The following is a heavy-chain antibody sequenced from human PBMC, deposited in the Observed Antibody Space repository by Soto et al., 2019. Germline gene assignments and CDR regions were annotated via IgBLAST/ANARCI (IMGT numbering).Heavy chain of an antibody. CDR2: IIPIFGTA. CDR1: GGTFSSYA. CDR3: ARGVDKAMYYRSPFCY. V-gene: IGHV1-69*13. J-gene: IGHJ4*02. Sequence: ASVKVSCKASGGTFSSYAISWVRQAPGQGLEWMGGIIPIFGTANYAQKFQGRVTITADESTSTAYMELSSLRSEDTAVYYCARGVDKAMYYRSPFCYWGPGTRPTVSS. D-gene: IGHD5-18*01.